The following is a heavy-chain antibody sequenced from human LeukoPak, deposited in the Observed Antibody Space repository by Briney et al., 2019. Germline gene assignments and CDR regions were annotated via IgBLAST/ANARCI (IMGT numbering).Heavy chain of an antibody. J-gene: IGHJ4*02. Sequence: ASVKVSCKASGYTFTSYYMHWVRQAPGQGLEWMGIINPSGGSTSYAQKFQGRVTMTRDTPTSTVYMELSSLRSEDTAVYYCARSALRTAAGGYWGQGTLVTVSS. D-gene: IGHD6-13*01. CDR3: ARSALRTAAGGY. V-gene: IGHV1-46*01. CDR1: GYTFTSYY. CDR2: INPSGGST.